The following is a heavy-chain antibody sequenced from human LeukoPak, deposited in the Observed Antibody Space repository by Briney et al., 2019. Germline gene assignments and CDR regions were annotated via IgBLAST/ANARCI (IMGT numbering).Heavy chain of an antibody. CDR1: GFSFDDYA. J-gene: IGHJ4*02. V-gene: IGHV3-9*03. D-gene: IGHD6-13*01. CDR2: IRWKSGSI. CDR3: AARRGAAAGTDYFDD. Sequence: QPGGSPRLSCVASGFSFDDYAINWVRQAPGKGLEWVSGIRWKSGSIAYADSVKGRFTISRDNAKNSLYLQMNSQRVEDMALYYCAARRGAAAGTDYFDDWGQGTLVTVSS.